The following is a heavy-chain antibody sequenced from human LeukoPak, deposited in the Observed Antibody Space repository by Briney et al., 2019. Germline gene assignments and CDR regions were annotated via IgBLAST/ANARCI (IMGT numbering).Heavy chain of an antibody. V-gene: IGHV3-7*01. CDR2: VQQEGSEK. D-gene: IGHD1-26*01. CDR3: TRDLVGATSDF. CDR1: GFTFNSYW. Sequence: GGSLRLSCAASGFTFNSYWMSWVRQAPGKGLEWVANVQQEGSEKYYVDSVKGRFTISRDNAGNTVYLQMNSLTAEDTAVYYCTRDLVGATSDFWGQGTLVTVSS. J-gene: IGHJ4*02.